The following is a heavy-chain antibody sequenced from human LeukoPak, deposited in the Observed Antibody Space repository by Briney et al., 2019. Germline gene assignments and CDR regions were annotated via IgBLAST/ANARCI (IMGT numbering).Heavy chain of an antibody. V-gene: IGHV4-31*03. J-gene: IGHJ3*02. CDR3: ARRPTPRLLWAFDI. CDR1: GGSISSGGYY. D-gene: IGHD3-10*01. Sequence: SETLSLTCTVSGGSISSGGYYWSWIRQHPGKGLEWIGYIYYSGSTYYNPSLKSRVTISVDTSKNQFSLKLSSVTAADTAVYYCARRPTPRLLWAFDIWGQGTMVTVSS. CDR2: IYYSGST.